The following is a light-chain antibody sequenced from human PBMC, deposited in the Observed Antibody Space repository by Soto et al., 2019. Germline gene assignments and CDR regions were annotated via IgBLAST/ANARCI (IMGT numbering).Light chain of an antibody. CDR1: QSVDIN. CDR3: QQYRSWPRT. V-gene: IGKV3-15*01. Sequence: EIVLTQSPATLSVSPGERVTLSCRASQSVDINLAWYQQKPGQAPRLLIYGASTRATDMSGTFSGRGSGTEFTLTISNPRPEDFEVYYCQQYRSWPRTFGQGTKVDIK. J-gene: IGKJ1*01. CDR2: GAS.